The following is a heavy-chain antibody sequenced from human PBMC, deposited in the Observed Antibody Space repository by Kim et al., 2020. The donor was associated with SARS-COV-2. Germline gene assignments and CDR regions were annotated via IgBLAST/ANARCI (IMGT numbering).Heavy chain of an antibody. CDR3: ARDPRHSSSWYYYYYGMDV. D-gene: IGHD6-13*01. CDR1: GGSISSSSYY. J-gene: IGHJ6*02. CDR2: IYYSGST. V-gene: IGHV4-39*07. Sequence: SETLSLTCTVSGGSISSSSYYWGWIRQPPGKGLEWIGSIYYSGSTYYNPSLKSRVTISVDTSKNQFSLKLSSVTAADTAVYYCARDPRHSSSWYYYYYGMDVWGQGTTVTVSS.